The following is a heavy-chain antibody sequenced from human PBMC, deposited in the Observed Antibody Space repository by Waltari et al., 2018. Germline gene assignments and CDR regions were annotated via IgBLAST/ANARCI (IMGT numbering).Heavy chain of an antibody. J-gene: IGHJ4*02. Sequence: QVQLQQWGAGLLKPSETLSLTCAVYGGSFSGYYWSWIRQPPGKGLEWIGEINHSGSTTVNPSLKSRVTISVDTSKNQFSLKLSSVTAADTAVYYCARGKIKGYCSGGSCYSDYWGQGTLVTVSS. V-gene: IGHV4-34*01. CDR2: INHSGST. CDR3: ARGKIKGYCSGGSCYSDY. D-gene: IGHD2-15*01. CDR1: GGSFSGYY.